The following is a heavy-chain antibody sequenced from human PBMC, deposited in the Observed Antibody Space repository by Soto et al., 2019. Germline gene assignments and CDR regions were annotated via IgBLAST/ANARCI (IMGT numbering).Heavy chain of an antibody. CDR3: ARVDPGYSSSWYYFDD. V-gene: IGHV1-46*03. CDR1: GYTFTSYY. Sequence: ASVKVSCKASGYTFTSYYMHWVRQAPGQGLEWMGIINPSGGSTSYAQKFQGRVTMTRDTSTSTVYMELSSLRSEDTAVYYCARVDPGYSSSWYYFDDWGQGTLVTVSS. CDR2: INPSGGST. J-gene: IGHJ4*02. D-gene: IGHD6-13*01.